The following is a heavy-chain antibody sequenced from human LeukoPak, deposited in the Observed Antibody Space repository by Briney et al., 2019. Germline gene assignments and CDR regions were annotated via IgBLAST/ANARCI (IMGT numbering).Heavy chain of an antibody. CDR1: GYTFTGYY. CDR3: ARDLMVRGPMDV. Sequence: ASVKVSCKASGYTFTGYYMHWVRQAPGQGLEWMGWINPNSGGTNYAQNFQGRVTMTRDTSINTAYMELSRLRSDDTAVYYCARDLMVRGPMDVWGKGTTVTVSS. CDR2: INPNSGGT. J-gene: IGHJ6*03. D-gene: IGHD3-10*01. V-gene: IGHV1-2*02.